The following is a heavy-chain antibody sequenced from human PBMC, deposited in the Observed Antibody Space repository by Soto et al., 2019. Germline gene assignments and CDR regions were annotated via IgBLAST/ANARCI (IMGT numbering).Heavy chain of an antibody. V-gene: IGHV4-59*01. CDR3: ARGERKVNWRPYFDT. CDR1: GDSLSLYY. CDR2: IYSTGSS. J-gene: IGHJ5*02. Sequence: SETLSLTCTVSGDSLSLYYWSWIRLSPGRGLEWIGYIYSTGSSNQNPSLRDRVAVSADASKNQFYLTLSSMTAADTAVYYCARGERKVNWRPYFDTWGQGIQVTVSS. D-gene: IGHD1-26*01.